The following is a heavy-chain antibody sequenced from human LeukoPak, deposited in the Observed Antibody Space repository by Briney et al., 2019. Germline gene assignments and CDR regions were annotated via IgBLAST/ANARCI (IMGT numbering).Heavy chain of an antibody. Sequence: GGSLSLSCPASGFILNTYTITWVRQAPGKGLEWVSSITNTPNYIYYADSVKGRFTISRYNANNSLYLQMDSLRAEDTAVYYCWRDSAYAGGIWGQGTLVTVSS. D-gene: IGHD3-16*01. CDR3: WRDSAYAGGI. CDR2: ITNTPNYI. CDR1: GFILNTYT. J-gene: IGHJ4*02. V-gene: IGHV3-21*01.